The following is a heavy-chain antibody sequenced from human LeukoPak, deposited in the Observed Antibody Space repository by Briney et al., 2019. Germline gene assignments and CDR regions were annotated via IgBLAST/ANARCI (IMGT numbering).Heavy chain of an antibody. CDR1: GFTFSNYG. D-gene: IGHD3-10*01. V-gene: IGHV3-53*05. J-gene: IGHJ4*02. Sequence: GGSLRLSCAASGFTFSNYGMNWVRQAPGKGLEWVSVIYSGGSTYYADSVKGRFTISRDNSKNTLYLQMNSLRAEDTAVYYCARGYGSGSYTDWGQGTLVTVSS. CDR2: IYSGGST. CDR3: ARGYGSGSYTD.